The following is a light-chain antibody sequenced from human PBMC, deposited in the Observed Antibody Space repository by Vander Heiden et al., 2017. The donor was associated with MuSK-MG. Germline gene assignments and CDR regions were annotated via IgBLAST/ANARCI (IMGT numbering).Light chain of an antibody. CDR1: QSVSSSY. J-gene: IGKJ1*01. CDR3: EQSTRSPT. Sequence: EIVFTQSPVTLSLSQGERATLSCRASQSVSSSYLERYQQILVQAPRLLIYGASSSVTGIPDTLSASGSWTDFTRTMSRLETEHIAVYSGEQSTRSPTFGQWTKLELK. V-gene: IGKV3-20*01. CDR2: GAS.